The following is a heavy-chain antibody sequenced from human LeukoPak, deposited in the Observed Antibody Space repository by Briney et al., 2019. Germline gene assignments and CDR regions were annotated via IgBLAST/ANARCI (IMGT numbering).Heavy chain of an antibody. CDR2: INPSGGST. J-gene: IGHJ3*02. V-gene: IGHV1-46*01. CDR1: GYTFTSYY. D-gene: IGHD6-13*01. Sequence: GASVKVSCKASGYTFTSYYMHWVRQAPGQGLEWMGIINPSGGSTSYAQKFQGRVTMTRDTSTSTVYMELSSLRSEDTAVYYCARDRYGSYSSREGGAFDIWGQGTMVTVSS. CDR3: ARDRYGSYSSREGGAFDI.